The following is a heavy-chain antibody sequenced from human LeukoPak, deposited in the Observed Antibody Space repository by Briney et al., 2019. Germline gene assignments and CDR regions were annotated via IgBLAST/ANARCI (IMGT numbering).Heavy chain of an antibody. Sequence: AGGSLRLSCAASGFTVSTNYMSWVRQAPGKGLEWVSVISSNGNTYYADSVKGRFSMSRDNSKNTLFLQMNSLRDEDTAVYYCARGSIGPRSWFDPWGQGTLVTVSS. CDR2: ISSNGNT. CDR3: ARGSIGPRSWFDP. CDR1: GFTVSTNY. J-gene: IGHJ5*02. V-gene: IGHV3-66*01. D-gene: IGHD2-2*01.